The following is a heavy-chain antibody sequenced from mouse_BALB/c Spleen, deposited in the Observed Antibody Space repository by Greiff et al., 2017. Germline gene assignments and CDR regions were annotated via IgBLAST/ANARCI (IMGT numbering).Heavy chain of an antibody. V-gene: IGHV2-4-1*01. CDR2: IWSGGST. CDR1: GFSLTSYG. J-gene: IGHJ1*01. Sequence: QVQLKESGPGLVQPSQSLSITCTVSGFSLTSYGVHWVRQSPGKGLEWLGVIWSGGSTDYNAAFITRLSISKDNSKSQVFFKMNSLQADDTAIYYCARVGDRYWYFDVWGAGTTVTVSS. D-gene: IGHD2-14*01. CDR3: ARVGDRYWYFDV.